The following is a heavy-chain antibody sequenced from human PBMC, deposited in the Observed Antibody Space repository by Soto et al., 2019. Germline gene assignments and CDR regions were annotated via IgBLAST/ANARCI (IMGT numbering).Heavy chain of an antibody. D-gene: IGHD6-19*01. J-gene: IGHJ4*02. Sequence: ASVKVSCKASGYTFTSYAMHWVLQAPGQRLEWMGWINAGNGNTKYSQKFQGRVTITRDTSASTAYMELSSLRSEDTAVYYCARDSVYSSGWYVDYWGQGTLVTVSS. CDR3: ARDSVYSSGWYVDY. CDR1: GYTFTSYA. CDR2: INAGNGNT. V-gene: IGHV1-3*01.